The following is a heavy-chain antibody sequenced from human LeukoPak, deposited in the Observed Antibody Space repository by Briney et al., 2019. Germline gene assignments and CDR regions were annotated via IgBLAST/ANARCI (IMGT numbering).Heavy chain of an antibody. CDR1: GFTFSNAW. CDR2: IKSKTDGGTT. D-gene: IGHD3-22*01. Sequence: GGSLRLSCAASGFTFSNAWMSWVRQAPGKGLEWVGRIKSKTDGGTTDYAAPVKGRFTISRDDSKNTLYLQMNSLKTEDTAVYYCTTDGYDSSGYFDYWGQGTLVTVSS. J-gene: IGHJ4*02. V-gene: IGHV3-15*01. CDR3: TTDGYDSSGYFDY.